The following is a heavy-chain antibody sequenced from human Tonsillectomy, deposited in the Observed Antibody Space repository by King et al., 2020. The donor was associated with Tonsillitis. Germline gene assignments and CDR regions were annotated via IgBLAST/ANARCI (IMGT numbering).Heavy chain of an antibody. CDR2: IKANSGAA. V-gene: IGHV1-2*02. D-gene: IGHD2-2*01. CDR1: GYTFTGYY. Sequence: LQLVQSGAEVKKPGASVKVSCKASGYTFTGYYLHWVRQAPGQGLEWMGWIKANSGAANYAQKFQGRVTMTRDTSISTAYMEMGRLISDDTAVYFCEREAMTYAYGFFDYWGQGTLVTVSS. J-gene: IGHJ4*01. CDR3: EREAMTYAYGFFDY.